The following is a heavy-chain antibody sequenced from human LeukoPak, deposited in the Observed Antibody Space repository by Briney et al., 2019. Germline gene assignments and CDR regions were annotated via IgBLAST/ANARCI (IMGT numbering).Heavy chain of an antibody. J-gene: IGHJ4*02. CDR2: INPNTGRT. D-gene: IGHD3-22*01. V-gene: IGHV1-2*02. CDR3: ARGTYYDSSGYSGVRLFDY. Sequence: ASVKVSCKASGYTFSGYYMHWVRQAPGQGLEWMGWINPNTGRTNYARNFQGRVTMTSHTSISTAYMELNSLRSDDTAVYYCARGTYYDSSGYSGVRLFDYWGQGTLLTVSS. CDR1: GYTFSGYY.